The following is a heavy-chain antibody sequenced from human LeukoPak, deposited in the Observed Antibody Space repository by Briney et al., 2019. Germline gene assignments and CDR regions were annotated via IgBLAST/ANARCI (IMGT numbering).Heavy chain of an antibody. CDR1: RFTFSSYG. D-gene: IGHD3-10*01. V-gene: IGHV3-30-3*01. CDR3: ARAMVRGVIP. CDR2: ISYDGSNK. Sequence: GGSLRLSCAASRFTFSSYGMDWVRQAPGKGLEWVAVISYDGSNKYYADSVKGRFTISRDNSKNTLYLQMNSLRAEDTAVYYCARAMVRGVIPWGQGSLVTVSS. J-gene: IGHJ5*02.